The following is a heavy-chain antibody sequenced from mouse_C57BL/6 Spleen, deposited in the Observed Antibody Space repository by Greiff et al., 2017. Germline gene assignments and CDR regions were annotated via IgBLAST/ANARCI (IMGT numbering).Heavy chain of an antibody. J-gene: IGHJ3*01. V-gene: IGHV1-74*01. Sequence: QVQLQQPGAELVKPGASVKVSCKASGYTFTSYWMHWVKQRPGQGLEWIGRIHPSDSDTNYNQKFKGKATLTVDKSSSTAYMQLSSLTSEDSAVYYCATNYDYGRFAYWGQGTLVTVSA. CDR2: IHPSDSDT. D-gene: IGHD2-4*01. CDR1: GYTFTSYW. CDR3: ATNYDYGRFAY.